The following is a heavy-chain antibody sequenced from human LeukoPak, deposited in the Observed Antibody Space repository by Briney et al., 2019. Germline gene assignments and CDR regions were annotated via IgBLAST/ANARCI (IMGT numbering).Heavy chain of an antibody. CDR2: FYPEDGET. Sequence: ASVKVSRKVSGYTLTELSMHSVRPAPGKGVEWMGGFYPEDGETIYAQKFQGKVTMTDDTSTDTGYMELSSLRSEDTAVYYCAVGATRRFWFDPWGQGTLVTVSS. CDR1: GYTLTELS. D-gene: IGHD1-26*01. CDR3: AVGATRRFWFDP. J-gene: IGHJ5*02. V-gene: IGHV1-24*01.